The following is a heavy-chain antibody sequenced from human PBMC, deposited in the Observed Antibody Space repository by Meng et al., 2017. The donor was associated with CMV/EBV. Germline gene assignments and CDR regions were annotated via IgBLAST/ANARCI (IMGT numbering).Heavy chain of an antibody. Sequence: SETLSLTCAISGDSVSSNSAAWNWIRQSPSRGLEWLGRTYYRSKWYNNYEVSVKSRITINPDTDKNQFSLQLNSVTPEDTAVYYCARERGRLELVRGANWFDPWGQGTLVTVSS. J-gene: IGHJ5*02. CDR1: GDSVSSNSAA. V-gene: IGHV6-1*01. CDR3: ARERGRLELVRGANWFDP. CDR2: TYYRSKWYN. D-gene: IGHD1-1*01.